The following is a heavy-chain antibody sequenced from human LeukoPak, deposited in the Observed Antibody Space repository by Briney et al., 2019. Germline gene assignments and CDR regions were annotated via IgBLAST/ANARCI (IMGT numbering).Heavy chain of an antibody. J-gene: IGHJ4*02. CDR1: GDSISSRSYY. CDR3: ARHSNGGCTSTRCHIDY. CDR2: IYYSGST. Sequence: PSETLSLTCSVSGDSISSRSYYWGWIRQPPGKGLEWIGTIYYSGSTYYNPSLKSRVTMSADTSKNQFSLKLSSVTATDTAVYYCARHSNGGCTSTRCHIDYWGQGTLVTVSS. V-gene: IGHV4-39*01. D-gene: IGHD2-2*01.